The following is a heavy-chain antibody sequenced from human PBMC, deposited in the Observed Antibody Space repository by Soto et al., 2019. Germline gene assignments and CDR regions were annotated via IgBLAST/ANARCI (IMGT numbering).Heavy chain of an antibody. D-gene: IGHD2-2*01. Sequence: EVQLLESGGGLVQPGGSLRLSCAASGFTFSSYAMSWVRQAPGKGLEWVSAISGSGGSTYYADSVKGRFTISRDNSKNTLYLRMNSLRAEDTAVYYCARGGYCSSTSCYAVLFVAFDIWGQGTMVTVSS. CDR2: ISGSGGST. J-gene: IGHJ3*02. CDR3: ARGGYCSSTSCYAVLFVAFDI. V-gene: IGHV3-23*01. CDR1: GFTFSSYA.